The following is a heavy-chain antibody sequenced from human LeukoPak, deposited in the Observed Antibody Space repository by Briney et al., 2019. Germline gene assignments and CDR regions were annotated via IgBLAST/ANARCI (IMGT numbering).Heavy chain of an antibody. D-gene: IGHD3-16*01. V-gene: IGHV4-59*11. CDR1: GGSISSHY. CDR3: ARDRQLYAGGYYYYYYMDV. Sequence: SETLSLTCTVSGGSISSHYWSWIRQPPGKGLEWIGYIYYSGSTNYNPSLKSRVTISVDTSKNQFSLRLSSVTAADTAVYYCARDRQLYAGGYYYYYYMDVWGKGTTVTVSS. J-gene: IGHJ6*03. CDR2: IYYSGST.